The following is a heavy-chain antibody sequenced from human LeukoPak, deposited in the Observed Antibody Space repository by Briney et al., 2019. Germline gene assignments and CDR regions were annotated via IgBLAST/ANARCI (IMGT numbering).Heavy chain of an antibody. CDR2: IYYSGST. D-gene: IGHD2-15*01. Sequence: SETLSLTCTVSGGSISSYCWSWIRQPPGKGLEWIGYIYYSGSTNYNPSLKSRVTISVDTSKNQFSLKLSSVTAADTAVYYCAGVLSHYYYYMDVWGKGTTVTVSS. CDR1: GGSISSYC. V-gene: IGHV4-59*01. J-gene: IGHJ6*03. CDR3: AGVLSHYYYYMDV.